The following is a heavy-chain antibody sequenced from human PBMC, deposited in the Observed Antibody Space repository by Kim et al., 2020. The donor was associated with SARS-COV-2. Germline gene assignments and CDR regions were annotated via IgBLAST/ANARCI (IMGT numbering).Heavy chain of an antibody. V-gene: IGHV3-9*01. D-gene: IGHD2-15*01. CDR1: GFTFGDYA. CDR2: ISWNSGSI. Sequence: GGSLRLSCAASGFTFGDYAMHWVRQAPGKGLEWVSGISWNSGSIGYADSVKGRFTISRDNAKNSLYLQMNSLRAEDTALYYCAKDSGSGGGMVFDYWGQGTLVTVSS. J-gene: IGHJ4*02. CDR3: AKDSGSGGGMVFDY.